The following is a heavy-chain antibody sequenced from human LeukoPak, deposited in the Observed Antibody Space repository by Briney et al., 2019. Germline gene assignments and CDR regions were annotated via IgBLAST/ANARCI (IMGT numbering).Heavy chain of an antibody. V-gene: IGHV3-21*01. CDR1: GFTFSSYS. CDR3: ARDQFGPAAGTTYFDY. Sequence: PGGSLRLSCAASGFTFSSYSMNWVRQAPGKGLEWVSSISSSSSYIYYADSVKGRFTISRDNAKNSLYLQMNSLRAEDTAVYYCARDQFGPAAGTTYFDYWGQGTLVTVSS. CDR2: ISSSSSYI. J-gene: IGHJ4*02. D-gene: IGHD6-13*01.